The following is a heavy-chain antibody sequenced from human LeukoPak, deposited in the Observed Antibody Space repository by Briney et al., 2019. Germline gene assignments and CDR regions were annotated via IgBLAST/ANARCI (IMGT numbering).Heavy chain of an antibody. D-gene: IGHD6-13*01. CDR2: INSDGSST. V-gene: IGHV3-74*01. Sequence: GGPVTLFCAPSGFPLRSYWMLWLRQPPGRGRVWVSRINSDGSSTSYADSVKGRFTISRDNAKNTLYLQMNSLRAEDTAVYYCARDREEYSSSWSVYYYYYYMDVWGKGTTVTVSS. CDR3: ARDREEYSSSWSVYYYYYYMDV. CDR1: GFPLRSYW. J-gene: IGHJ6*03.